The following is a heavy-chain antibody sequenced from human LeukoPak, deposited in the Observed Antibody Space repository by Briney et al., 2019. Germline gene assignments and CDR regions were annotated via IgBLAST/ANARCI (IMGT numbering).Heavy chain of an antibody. Sequence: SETLSLTCTVSGGSISSSSYCWGWIRQPPGKGLEWFGSIYYSGSTYYNPSLKSQVTISVDTSKNQFSLKLSSVTAADTAVYYCARQGYYDSSGYPPNYFDYWGQGTLVTVSS. CDR2: IYYSGST. D-gene: IGHD3-22*01. V-gene: IGHV4-39*01. CDR1: GGSISSSSYC. CDR3: ARQGYYDSSGYPPNYFDY. J-gene: IGHJ4*02.